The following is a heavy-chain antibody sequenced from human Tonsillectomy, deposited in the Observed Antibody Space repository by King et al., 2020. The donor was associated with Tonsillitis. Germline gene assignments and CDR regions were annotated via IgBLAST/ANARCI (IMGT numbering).Heavy chain of an antibody. CDR1: GGSISSGGYY. V-gene: IGHV4-31*03. Sequence: QLQESGPGLVKPSQTLTLTCTVSGGSISSGGYYWSWIRQHPGKGLEWIGYIYYSGSTYYNPSLKSRVIMSVDTSKNQFSLKLSSVIAADTAVYYCARGVPPNHDFWSGYYLGWFDPWGQGTLVTVSS. J-gene: IGHJ5*02. CDR3: ARGVPPNHDFWSGYYLGWFDP. CDR2: IYYSGST. D-gene: IGHD3-3*01.